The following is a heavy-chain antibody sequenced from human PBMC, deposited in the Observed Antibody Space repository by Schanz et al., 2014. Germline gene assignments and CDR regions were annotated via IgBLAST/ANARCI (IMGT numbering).Heavy chain of an antibody. V-gene: IGHV1-18*01. D-gene: IGHD2-2*01. Sequence: QVQLVQSGAEVKKPGASVKVSCKASGYTFNNYTYVMIWVRQAPGQGLEWMGWISTSNGNTNYIQKLQGRVTMTTDTSTSTAYMELRSLRSDDTAVYYCARDRRRYCSTASCLHDNWFDPWGQGTLVIVSS. CDR1: GYTFNNYTYV. CDR3: ARDRRRYCSTASCLHDNWFDP. J-gene: IGHJ5*02. CDR2: ISTSNGNT.